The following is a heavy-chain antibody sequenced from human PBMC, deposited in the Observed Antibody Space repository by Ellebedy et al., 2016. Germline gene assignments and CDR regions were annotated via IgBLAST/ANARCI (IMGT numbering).Heavy chain of an antibody. J-gene: IGHJ6*03. V-gene: IGHV4-4*07. Sequence: SETLSLTXTVSGCSISSNYWTWIRQPAGKGLEWIGRFYSSGSTNYNPSLKSRVTMSVDTSKNQFSLKQSSVTAADTTVYYCARGVAGRPSGYHYYYYYRDVWGKGTTVTVSS. D-gene: IGHD6-6*01. CDR3: ARGVAGRPSGYHYYYYYRDV. CDR1: GCSISSNY. CDR2: FYSSGST.